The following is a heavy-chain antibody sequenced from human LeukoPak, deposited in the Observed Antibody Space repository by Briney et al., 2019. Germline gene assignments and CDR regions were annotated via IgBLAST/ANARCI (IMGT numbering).Heavy chain of an antibody. CDR1: GGTFSSYA. J-gene: IGHJ5*02. CDR3: ARSIQLGSWFDP. D-gene: IGHD5-18*01. Sequence: ASVKVSCKASGGTFSSYAISWVRQAPGQGLEWMGGIIPIFGTADYAQKFQGRVTITTDESTSTAYMELSSLRSEDTAVYHCARSIQLGSWFDPWGQGTLVTVSS. V-gene: IGHV1-69*05. CDR2: IIPIFGTA.